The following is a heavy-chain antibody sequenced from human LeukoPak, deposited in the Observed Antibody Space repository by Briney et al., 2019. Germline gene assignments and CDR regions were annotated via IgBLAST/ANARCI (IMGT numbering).Heavy chain of an antibody. Sequence: GGSLRLSCAASGFTFSDYYMTWIRRAPGKELEWVSYISSSSGFTKYADSVRGRFTISRDNAKNSLYLQMNTLRAEDTAVYYCARGDGTYSHNWFDHWGQGTLVTVSS. J-gene: IGHJ5*02. CDR1: GFTFSDYY. CDR2: ISSSSGFT. CDR3: ARGDGTYSHNWFDH. V-gene: IGHV3-11*06. D-gene: IGHD1-26*01.